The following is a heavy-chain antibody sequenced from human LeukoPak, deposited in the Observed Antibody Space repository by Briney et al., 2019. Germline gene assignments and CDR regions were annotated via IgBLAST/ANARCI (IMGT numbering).Heavy chain of an antibody. D-gene: IGHD1-26*01. CDR1: GYTFTSYD. Sequence: VASVKVSCKASGYTFTSYDINWVRQATGQGLEWMGWMNPNSGNTGYAQKFQGRVTMTRNTSISTAYMELSSLRSEDTAVYYCARGGRIVGATTGDYWGQGTLVTVSS. CDR2: MNPNSGNT. J-gene: IGHJ4*02. CDR3: ARGGRIVGATTGDY. V-gene: IGHV1-8*01.